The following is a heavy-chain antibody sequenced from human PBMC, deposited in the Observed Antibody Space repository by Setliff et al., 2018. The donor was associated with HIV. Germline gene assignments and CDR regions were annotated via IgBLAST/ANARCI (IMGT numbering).Heavy chain of an antibody. CDR1: GGSISSYY. CDR3: ASIAAAGTGDY. Sequence: SLTCTVSGGSISSYYWSWIRQPPGKGLEWIGYIYYSGSTNYNPSLKSRVTISVDTSKNQFSLKLSSMTAADTAVYYCASIAAAGTGDYWGQGTLVTVSS. J-gene: IGHJ4*02. V-gene: IGHV4-59*01. D-gene: IGHD6-13*01. CDR2: IYYSGST.